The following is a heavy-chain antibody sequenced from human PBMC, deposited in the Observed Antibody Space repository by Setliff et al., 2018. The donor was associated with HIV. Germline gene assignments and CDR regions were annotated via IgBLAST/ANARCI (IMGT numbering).Heavy chain of an antibody. CDR3: ARGGDGHYDFWNPHHYYMDV. CDR2: IIPILGIA. CDR1: GGTFSSYA. Sequence: SVKVSCKASGGTFSSYAISWVRQAPGQGLEWMGGIIPILGIANYAQKFQGRVTITADKSTSTAYMELSSLRSEDTAVYYCARGGDGHYDFWNPHHYYMDVWAKGTSVTVSS. J-gene: IGHJ6*03. D-gene: IGHD3-3*01. V-gene: IGHV1-69*10.